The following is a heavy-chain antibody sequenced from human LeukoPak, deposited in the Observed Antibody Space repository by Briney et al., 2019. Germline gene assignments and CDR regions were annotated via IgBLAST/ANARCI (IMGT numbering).Heavy chain of an antibody. CDR1: GFTVSSNY. CDR2: IYSGGST. Sequence: GGSLRLSCAASGFTVSSNYMSWVRQAPGKGLGWVSVIYSGGSTYYADSVKGRFIISRDNSKNTLYLQMSSLRAEDTAVYYCARDVDYYDSGSREIQIHYWGQGTLVTVSS. CDR3: ARDVDYYDSGSREIQIHY. J-gene: IGHJ4*02. D-gene: IGHD3-10*01. V-gene: IGHV3-53*01.